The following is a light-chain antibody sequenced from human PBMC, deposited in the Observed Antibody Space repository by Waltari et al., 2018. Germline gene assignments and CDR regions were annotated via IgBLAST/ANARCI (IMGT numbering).Light chain of an antibody. CDR2: GAS. V-gene: IGKV3-15*01. CDR3: QQYNTWPPST. Sequence: EIVMTQAPDALSVSPGERATLSCRASQSVSSNLAWYQHKPGQPPRLLISGASTRATGVPARFSGSGSGTEFTLTISSLQSEDSAIYYCQQYNTWPPSTFGQGTKLEIK. CDR1: QSVSSN. J-gene: IGKJ2*02.